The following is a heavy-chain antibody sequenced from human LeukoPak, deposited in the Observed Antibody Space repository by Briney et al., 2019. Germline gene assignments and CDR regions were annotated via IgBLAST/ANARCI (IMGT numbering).Heavy chain of an antibody. Sequence: GSLRLSCAASGFTFSSYWMSWVRQAPGKGLEWVANIKQDGSEKYYVDSVKGRFTISRDNAKNSLYLQMNSLRAEDTAVYYCARDVVVVAAIYFDYWGQGTLVTVSS. CDR1: GFTFSSYW. CDR3: ARDVVVVAAIYFDY. J-gene: IGHJ4*02. CDR2: IKQDGSEK. V-gene: IGHV3-7*01. D-gene: IGHD2-15*01.